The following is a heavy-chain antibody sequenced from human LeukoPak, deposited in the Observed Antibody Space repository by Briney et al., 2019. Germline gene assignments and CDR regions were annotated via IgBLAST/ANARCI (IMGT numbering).Heavy chain of an antibody. CDR1: GGSFSGYY. CDR2: IYYSGST. V-gene: IGHV4-59*08. CDR3: ARCDRTRAIDY. Sequence: SETLSLTCAVYGGSFSGYYWSWIRQPPGKGLEWIGYIYYSGSTNYNPSLKSRVTISVDTSKNQFSLKLSSVTAADTAVYYCARCDRTRAIDYWGQGTLVTVSS. J-gene: IGHJ4*02. D-gene: IGHD1-14*01.